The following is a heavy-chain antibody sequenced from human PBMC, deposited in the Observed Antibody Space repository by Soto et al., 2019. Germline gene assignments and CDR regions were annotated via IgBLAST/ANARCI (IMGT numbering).Heavy chain of an antibody. V-gene: IGHV3-30-3*01. CDR1: GFPFSSYA. D-gene: IGHD3-22*01. J-gene: IGHJ4*02. CDR2: ISYDGSNK. Sequence: PGGSLRLSCAASGFPFSSYAMHWVRQAPGKGLEWVAVISYDGSNKYYADSVKGRFTISRDNSKNTLYLQMNSLRAEDTAVYYCARESRYYDSSGAPRPYYFDYWGQGTLVTVSS. CDR3: ARESRYYDSSGAPRPYYFDY.